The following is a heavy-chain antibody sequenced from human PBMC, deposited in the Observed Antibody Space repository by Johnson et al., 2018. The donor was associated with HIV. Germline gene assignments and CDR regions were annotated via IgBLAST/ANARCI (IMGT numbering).Heavy chain of an antibody. CDR3: ARGGSIAARREAFDI. J-gene: IGHJ3*02. CDR2: ISYDGSNK. V-gene: IGHV3-30*04. D-gene: IGHD6-6*01. Sequence: QMLLVESGGGVVQPGRSLRLSCAASGFTFSSYAMHWVRQAPGKGLEWVAVISYDGSNKYYADYVKGRFTISRDNSKNTLYLQMNSLRAEDTAVYYCARGGSIAARREAFDIWGQGTMVTVSS. CDR1: GFTFSSYA.